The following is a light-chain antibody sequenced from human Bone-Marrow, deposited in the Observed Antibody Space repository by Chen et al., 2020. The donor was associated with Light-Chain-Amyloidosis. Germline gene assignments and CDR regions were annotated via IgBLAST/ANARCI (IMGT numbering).Light chain of an antibody. V-gene: IGLV2-14*01. CDR1: SSDVGGDNH. CDR2: EVT. Sequence: QSALTQSASVSGSPGPSITISCTGTSSDVGGDNHVSWYQQHPDKAPKLMIYEVTNRPSWVPDRFSGSKSDNAASLTISGLQNEDEADYFCSSYTITNTLVFGSGTRVTVL. J-gene: IGLJ1*01. CDR3: SSYTITNTLV.